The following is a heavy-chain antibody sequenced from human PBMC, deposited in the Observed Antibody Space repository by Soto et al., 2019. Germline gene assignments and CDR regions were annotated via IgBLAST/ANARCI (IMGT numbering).Heavy chain of an antibody. Sequence: EVQLVESGGGLVKPGGSLRLSCAASGFTFSSYSMNWVRQAPGKGLEWVSSISSSSSYIYYADSVKGRFTISRDNAKNSLYLQMNSLRAEDTALYYCARGLHYYDSSVYYGYWGQGTLVTVSS. CDR3: ARGLHYYDSSVYYGY. V-gene: IGHV3-21*01. CDR2: ISSSSSYI. CDR1: GFTFSSYS. J-gene: IGHJ4*02. D-gene: IGHD3-22*01.